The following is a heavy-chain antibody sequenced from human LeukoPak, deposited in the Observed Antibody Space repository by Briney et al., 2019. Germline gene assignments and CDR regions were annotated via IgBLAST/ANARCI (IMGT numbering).Heavy chain of an antibody. CDR2: IKTDGSEK. V-gene: IGHV3-7*01. J-gene: IGHJ3*02. CDR3: ASDMIVVVSDAFDI. CDR1: GFTFSNYW. D-gene: IGHD3-22*01. Sequence: PGGSLRLSCEGSGFTFSNYWMGWVRQAPGKGLQWVVNIKTDGSEKYYVDSVKGRFTISRDNAKNSLYLQMNSLRAEDTAVYYCASDMIVVVSDAFDIWGQGTMVTVSS.